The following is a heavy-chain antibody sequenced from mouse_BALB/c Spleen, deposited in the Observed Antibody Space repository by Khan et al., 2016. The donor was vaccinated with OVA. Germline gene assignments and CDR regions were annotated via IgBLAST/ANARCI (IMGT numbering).Heavy chain of an antibody. V-gene: IGHV1-77*01. Sequence: QVQLQQSGAQLARPGASVRLSCKASGYTFTDYYINWMRQRTGEGIEWIGEIYPGSDNTYYNEKFKDRATLTADKSSSQAHMHLSSLTSEDSAVYFCAREWASWFPYWGQGTLVTVSA. CDR1: GYTFTDYY. CDR2: IYPGSDNT. J-gene: IGHJ3*01. CDR3: AREWASWFPY.